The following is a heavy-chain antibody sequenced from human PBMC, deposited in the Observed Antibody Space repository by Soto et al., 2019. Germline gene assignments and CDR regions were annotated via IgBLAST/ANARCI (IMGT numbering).Heavy chain of an antibody. D-gene: IGHD6-19*01. V-gene: IGHV4-4*02. Sequence: SETLSLTCAVSGGSISSSNWWSWVRQPPGKGLEWIGEIYHSGSTNYNPSLKSRVTMSVDKSKNQFSLKLSSVTAADTAVYYCARVVAGMGGMDVWGQGTTVTVSS. J-gene: IGHJ6*02. CDR2: IYHSGST. CDR1: GGSISSSNW. CDR3: ARVVAGMGGMDV.